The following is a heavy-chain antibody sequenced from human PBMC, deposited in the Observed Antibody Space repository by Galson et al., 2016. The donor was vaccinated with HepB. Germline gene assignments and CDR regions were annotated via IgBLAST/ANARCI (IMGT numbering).Heavy chain of an antibody. Sequence: SLRLSCAASGFSFSNFAMHWVRQAPGKGLEWVANIWSDGSKRDYADSVKGRFTISRDNSKNTVYLQMNSLRAEDTAVYYCASTLYDILTGAYGLDYWGQGTVVTVSS. D-gene: IGHD3-9*01. J-gene: IGHJ4*02. CDR2: IWSDGSKR. CDR1: GFSFSNFA. V-gene: IGHV3-33*01. CDR3: ASTLYDILTGAYGLDY.